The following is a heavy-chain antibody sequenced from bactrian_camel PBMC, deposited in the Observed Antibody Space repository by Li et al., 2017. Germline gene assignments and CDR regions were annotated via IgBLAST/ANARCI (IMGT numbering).Heavy chain of an antibody. J-gene: IGHJ4*01. CDR3: AAKSPGGGWYSPGSYNY. D-gene: IGHD6*01. CDR1: QFTFSSSRSC. CDR2: IYTRDGTA. Sequence: VQLVESGGGSVQAGGSLKLSCVASQFTFSSSRSCMGWFRQAPGKEREGVAVIYTRDGTAHYADSVKGRFTISHDNANDTTFLQMNSLMPEDSAMYYCAAKSPGGGWYSPGSYNYWGQGTQVTVS. V-gene: IGHV3S40*01.